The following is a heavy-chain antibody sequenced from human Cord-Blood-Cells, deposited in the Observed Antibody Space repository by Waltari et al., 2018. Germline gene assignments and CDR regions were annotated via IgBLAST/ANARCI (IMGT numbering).Heavy chain of an antibody. CDR3: ASLRSSSWHDEYYYYGMDV. CDR1: GGTFSSYA. V-gene: IGHV1-69*06. D-gene: IGHD6-13*01. Sequence: QVQLVQSGAEVKKPGSSVKVSCKASGGTFSSYAISWVRQAPGQGLEWMGGIIPIFGTANYAQKFQCRVTITADKSTSTAYMELSSLRSEDTAVYYCASLRSSSWHDEYYYYGMDVWGQGTTVTVSS. J-gene: IGHJ6*02. CDR2: IIPIFGTA.